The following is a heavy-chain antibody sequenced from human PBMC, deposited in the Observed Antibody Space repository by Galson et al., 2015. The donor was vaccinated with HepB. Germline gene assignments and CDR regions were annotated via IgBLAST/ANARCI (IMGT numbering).Heavy chain of an antibody. CDR1: GYTFTSYG. CDR2: ISAYNGNT. CDR3: ARAYCGGDCYYENDY. J-gene: IGHJ4*02. D-gene: IGHD2-21*02. V-gene: IGHV1-18*01. Sequence: SVKVSCKASGYTFTSYGISWVRQAPGQGLEWMGWISAYNGNTNYAQKLQGRVTMTTDTSTSTAYMELRSLRSDDTAVYYCARAYCGGDCYYENDYWGQGTLVTVSS.